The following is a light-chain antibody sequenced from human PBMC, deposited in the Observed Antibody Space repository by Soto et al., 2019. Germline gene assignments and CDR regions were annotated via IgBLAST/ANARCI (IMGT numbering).Light chain of an antibody. CDR2: DAS. Sequence: DVEISHCPCTLAASSGDRVTITCRASQTISRWLAWYQQRPGKAPKLLIYDASTLDSGVPSRFSGSGSGTEFTLTISSLQPDDSATYYCQQYSTYWTFGQGTKVDIK. V-gene: IGKV1-5*01. CDR1: QTISRW. J-gene: IGKJ1*01. CDR3: QQYSTYWT.